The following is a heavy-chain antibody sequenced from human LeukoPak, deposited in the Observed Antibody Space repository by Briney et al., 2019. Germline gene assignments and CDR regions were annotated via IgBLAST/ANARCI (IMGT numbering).Heavy chain of an antibody. Sequence: PSETLSLTCAVSGYSISSGYYWGWIRQPPGKGLEWIGSIYHSGSTYYNPSLKSRVTISVDTSKNQFSLMLSSVTAADTAVYYCARDRAIGAFDIWGQGTMVTVSS. D-gene: IGHD2-21*01. J-gene: IGHJ3*02. CDR2: IYHSGST. CDR3: ARDRAIGAFDI. CDR1: GYSISSGYY. V-gene: IGHV4-38-2*02.